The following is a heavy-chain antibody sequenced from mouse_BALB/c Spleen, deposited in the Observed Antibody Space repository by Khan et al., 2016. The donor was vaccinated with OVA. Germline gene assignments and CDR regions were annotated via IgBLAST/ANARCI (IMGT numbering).Heavy chain of an antibody. CDR2: ISYSGNT. D-gene: IGHD1-1*02. Sequence: VQLKESGPGLVKPSQSLSLTCTVTGYSITSDYAWYWIRQFPGNKLEWMGYISYSGNTKYNPSLKSRISITRDTSKNQFFLQLNFVTIEDTATYYCARIQGVDFDYWGQGTTLTVSS. CDR3: ARIQGVDFDY. V-gene: IGHV3-2*02. CDR1: GYSITSDYA. J-gene: IGHJ2*01.